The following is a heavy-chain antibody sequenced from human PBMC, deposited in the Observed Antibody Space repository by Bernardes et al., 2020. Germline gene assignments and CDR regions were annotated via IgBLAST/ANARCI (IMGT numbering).Heavy chain of an antibody. CDR2: IYSGSST. V-gene: IGHV3-53*01. Sequence: GGSLRLFCASSGLTISRYHMSWVRRAPGMGLEWVSVIYSGSSTYYADSVKGRFTISRDNSKNTLYLQMNRLRAEDTAVYYCARGISIFGSEFDYWGQGTLVTVSS. CDR1: GLTISRYH. J-gene: IGHJ4*02. CDR3: ARGISIFGSEFDY. D-gene: IGHD3-3*01.